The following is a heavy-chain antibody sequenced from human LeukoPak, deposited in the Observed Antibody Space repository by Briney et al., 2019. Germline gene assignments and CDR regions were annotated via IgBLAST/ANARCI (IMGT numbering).Heavy chain of an antibody. Sequence: PSETLSLTCTVSGDSIRSSIYYWGWIRQPPGKGLEWIGALYYSGKTYYNPSLKSRVTMFVDTSKNQFSLQLSSVTATDTAVYYCARGYGDRPYYHFDYWGQGTLVTVSS. CDR3: ARGYGDRPYYHFDY. CDR1: GDSIRSSIYY. J-gene: IGHJ4*02. V-gene: IGHV4-39*02. CDR2: LYYSGKT. D-gene: IGHD4-17*01.